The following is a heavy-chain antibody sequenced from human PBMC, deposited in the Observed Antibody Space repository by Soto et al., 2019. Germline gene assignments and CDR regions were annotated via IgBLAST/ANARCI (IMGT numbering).Heavy chain of an antibody. CDR1: GYTFTSYY. CDR2: ITPSGGTT. CDR3: ASDIRPIVVVVAATDHGMDV. Sequence: GASVKVSCKASGYTFTSYYMHSVRQAPGQGQEWMGIITPSGGTTSYAQKFQGRVTMTRDTSTSTVYMELSSLRSEDTAVYYCASDIRPIVVVVAATDHGMDVWGQGTTVTVSS. D-gene: IGHD2-15*01. J-gene: IGHJ6*02. V-gene: IGHV1-46*01.